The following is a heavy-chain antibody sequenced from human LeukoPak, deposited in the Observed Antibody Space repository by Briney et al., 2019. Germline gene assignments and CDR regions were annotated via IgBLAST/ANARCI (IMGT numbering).Heavy chain of an antibody. J-gene: IGHJ4*02. D-gene: IGHD6-19*01. CDR3: ARAGGAVAGTLFEY. CDR2: IYYSGST. Sequence: SETLSLTCTVSGGSIRSGGSYWTWIRLRPGKGLEWIGYIYYSGSTYYNPSLNSRLTILVDTSKNQFSLKLNSVAAADTAVYYCARAGGAVAGTLFEYWGQGILVTVSS. V-gene: IGHV4-31*03. CDR1: GGSIRSGGSY.